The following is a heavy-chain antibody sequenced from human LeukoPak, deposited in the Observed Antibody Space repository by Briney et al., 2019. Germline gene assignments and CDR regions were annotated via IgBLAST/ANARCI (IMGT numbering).Heavy chain of an antibody. CDR1: EFTFSGYT. J-gene: IGHJ4*02. CDR2: ISSSSGYI. Sequence: GGSLRLSCSASEFTFSGYTMNWVRQAPGKGLEWVSSISSSSGYIYYADSLKGRFTISRDNAKNSLHLQMNSLRAEDTAVYYCAGGRGFNYFDSWRQGTLVTVSS. CDR3: AGGRGFNYFDS. V-gene: IGHV3-21*01. D-gene: IGHD3-10*01.